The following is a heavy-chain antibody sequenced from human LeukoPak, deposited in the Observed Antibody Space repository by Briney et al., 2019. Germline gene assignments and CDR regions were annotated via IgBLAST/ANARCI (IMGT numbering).Heavy chain of an antibody. V-gene: IGHV3-30*18. CDR2: ISYDGSNK. Sequence: PGGSLRLSCAASGFTFSNAWMSWVRQAPGKGLEWVAVISYDGSNKYYADSVKGRFTISRDNSKNTLYLQMNSLRAEDTAVYYCAKESHYYDSSGYLMGYYGMDVWGQGTTVTVSS. D-gene: IGHD3-22*01. J-gene: IGHJ6*02. CDR1: GFTFSNAW. CDR3: AKESHYYDSSGYLMGYYGMDV.